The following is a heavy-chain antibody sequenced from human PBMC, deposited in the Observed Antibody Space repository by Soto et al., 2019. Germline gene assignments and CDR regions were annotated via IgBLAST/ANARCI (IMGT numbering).Heavy chain of an antibody. J-gene: IGHJ4*01. D-gene: IGHD3-16*01. Sequence: VQLQESGPGLVKPSGTLSLTCAVSGASISSGNWWSWVRQSPGKGLEWIGEIYHSGSTNHNPSLKSRVIISLDKSRNHFSLKLSSVTAADTAVYFCASHRGNTFGPYDDWGQGTQVTVSS. CDR1: GASISSGNW. V-gene: IGHV4-4*02. CDR3: ASHRGNTFGPYDD. CDR2: IYHSGST.